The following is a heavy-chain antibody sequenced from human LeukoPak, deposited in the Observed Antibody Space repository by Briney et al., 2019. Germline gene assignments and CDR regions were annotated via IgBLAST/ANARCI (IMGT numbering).Heavy chain of an antibody. CDR2: INWNGGST. Sequence: LAGGSLRLSCAASGFTFDDYGMSWVRRAPGKGLEWVSGINWNGGSTGYADSVKGRFTISRDNAKNSLYLQMNSLRAEDTALYYCARDLSGYYSDTFDYWGQGTLVTVSS. J-gene: IGHJ4*02. V-gene: IGHV3-20*04. CDR3: ARDLSGYYSDTFDY. D-gene: IGHD3-22*01. CDR1: GFTFDDYG.